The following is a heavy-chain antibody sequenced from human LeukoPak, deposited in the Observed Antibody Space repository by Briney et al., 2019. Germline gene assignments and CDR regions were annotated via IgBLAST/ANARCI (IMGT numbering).Heavy chain of an antibody. J-gene: IGHJ5*02. CDR2: IWYDGSDK. D-gene: IGHD6-13*01. Sequence: GGSLRLSCAASGFTFSSYGMHWVRQAPGKGLEWVAVIWYDGSDKYYADSVKGRFTISRDNSKNTLYLQMNSLRVEDTAVYYCARVYLYSSPGWFDPWGQGTLVTVPS. V-gene: IGHV3-33*08. CDR3: ARVYLYSSPGWFDP. CDR1: GFTFSSYG.